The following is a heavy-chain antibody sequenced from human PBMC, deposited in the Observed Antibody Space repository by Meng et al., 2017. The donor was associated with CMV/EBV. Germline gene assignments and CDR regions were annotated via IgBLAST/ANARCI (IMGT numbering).Heavy chain of an antibody. D-gene: IGHD3-3*01. CDR3: ARVGETIFGVVTHLDH. J-gene: IGHJ4*02. CDR2: INPNSGDA. CDR1: GYTLTGYS. V-gene: IGHV1-2*02. Sequence: ASVKVSCKASGYTLTGYSMHWVRQAPGQGLEWMGWINPNSGDAHYAQKFQGRVTMTRDTSISTAYMEVSSLRSDDTAVYYCARVGETIFGVVTHLDHWGQGTLVTFSS.